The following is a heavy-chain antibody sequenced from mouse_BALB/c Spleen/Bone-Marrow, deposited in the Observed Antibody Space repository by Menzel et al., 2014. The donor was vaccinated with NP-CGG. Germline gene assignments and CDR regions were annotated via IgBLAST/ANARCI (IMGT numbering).Heavy chain of an antibody. J-gene: IGHJ2*01. CDR1: GFNIKDTY. V-gene: IGHV14-3*02. CDR2: IDPANGNT. D-gene: IGHD1-1*01. Sequence: DVKVEESGAELVKPGASVKLSCTASGFNIKDTYMHWVKQRPEQGLEWIGRIDPANGNTKYDPKFQGKATITADTSSNTAYLQLSSLTSEDTAVYYCASYFYGHYFDYWGQGTTLTVSS. CDR3: ASYFYGHYFDY.